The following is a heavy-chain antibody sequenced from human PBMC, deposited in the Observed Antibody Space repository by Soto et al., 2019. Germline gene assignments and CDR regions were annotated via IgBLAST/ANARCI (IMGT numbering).Heavy chain of an antibody. Sequence: VQLVESGGGLVQPGGSLRLSCAASGFTFSSYSMNWVRQAPGKGLEWVSYISSSSSTIYYADSVKGRFTISRDNAKNSLYLQMNSLRAEDTAVYYCARWGITMVRGGSYYYYYMDVWGKGTTVTVSS. CDR2: ISSSSSTI. J-gene: IGHJ6*03. V-gene: IGHV3-48*01. CDR3: ARWGITMVRGGSYYYYYMDV. CDR1: GFTFSSYS. D-gene: IGHD3-10*01.